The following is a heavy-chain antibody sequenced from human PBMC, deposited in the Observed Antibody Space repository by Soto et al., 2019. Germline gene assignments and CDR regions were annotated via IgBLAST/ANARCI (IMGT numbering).Heavy chain of an antibody. Sequence: SETLSLTCSVSSGSITSYYWNWIRQPPGKGLEWIGYFYYNGNTDYNPSLKGRVTISLATSKNQVSLRLTSVTAEDTAVYYCARGRSHSTYFCYGIDVWGQGTTVTVSS. J-gene: IGHJ6*02. CDR1: SGSITSYY. CDR3: ARGRSHSTYFCYGIDV. V-gene: IGHV4-59*01. CDR2: FYYNGNT. D-gene: IGHD3-10*01.